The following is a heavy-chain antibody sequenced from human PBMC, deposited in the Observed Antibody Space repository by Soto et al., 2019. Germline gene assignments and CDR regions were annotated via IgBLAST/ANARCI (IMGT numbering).Heavy chain of an antibody. CDR2: ISYDGSNK. D-gene: IGHD3-16*01. Sequence: GGSLRLSCAASGFTFSSYGMHWVRQAPGKGLEWVAVISYDGSNKYYADSVKGRFTISRDNSKNTLYLQMNSLRAEDTAVYYCAKARITLPTPYYFDYWGQGTLVTVSS. CDR3: AKARITLPTPYYFDY. J-gene: IGHJ4*02. CDR1: GFTFSSYG. V-gene: IGHV3-30*18.